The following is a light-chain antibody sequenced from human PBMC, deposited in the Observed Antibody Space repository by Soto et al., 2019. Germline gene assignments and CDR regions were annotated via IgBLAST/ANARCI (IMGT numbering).Light chain of an antibody. V-gene: IGLV2-14*01. J-gene: IGLJ1*01. CDR3: CSHRCSISFYV. Sequence: CALAPATSVSRSDVHTITTSYNGTSIDFVGYNYVAWYQQHPHRAPKLLIYEVSYRPSGVSSRFSGSKSGNTASLTISGLQAEDEADYYCCSHRCSISFYVLGTGTKVTV. CDR1: SIDFVGYNY. CDR2: EVS.